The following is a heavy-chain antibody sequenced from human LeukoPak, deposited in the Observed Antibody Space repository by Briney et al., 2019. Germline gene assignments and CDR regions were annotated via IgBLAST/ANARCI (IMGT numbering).Heavy chain of an antibody. D-gene: IGHD4-23*01. CDR2: IRPMNSDV. J-gene: IGHJ4*02. CDR1: GYNSNTYW. V-gene: IGHV5-51*01. Sequence: PGESLKISCKGSGYNSNTYWVAWVRQLPGKGLEWMGIIRPMNSDVRYSPSFQGQVTISADRSINTAYLQWSSLTASDTTMYYCASRPFETTVVPWDFYWGQGTQVTVSS. CDR3: ASRPFETTVVPWDFY.